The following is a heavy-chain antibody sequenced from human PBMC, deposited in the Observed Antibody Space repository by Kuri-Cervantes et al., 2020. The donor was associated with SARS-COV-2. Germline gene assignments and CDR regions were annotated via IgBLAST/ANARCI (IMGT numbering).Heavy chain of an antibody. CDR2: INPNSGGT. CDR1: GGTFSSYA. CDR3: AREWITMVRGPFDY. J-gene: IGHJ4*02. D-gene: IGHD3-10*01. Sequence: ASVKVSCKASGGTFSSYAISWVRQAPGQGLEWMGWINPNSGGTNYAQKFQGRVTMTRDTSISTAYMELSRLRSDGTAVYYCAREWITMVRGPFDYWGQGTLVTVSS. V-gene: IGHV1-2*02.